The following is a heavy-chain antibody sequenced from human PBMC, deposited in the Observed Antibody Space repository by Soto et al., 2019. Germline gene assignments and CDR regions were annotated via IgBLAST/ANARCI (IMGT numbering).Heavy chain of an antibody. CDR1: GFTLSGYA. CDR3: ARSYYYDSSGRLYYYYYGMDV. V-gene: IGHV3-30-3*01. D-gene: IGHD3-22*01. J-gene: IGHJ6*02. Sequence: GGSLRLSCAASGFTLSGYAMDWVRQAPGKGLEWVAVISCDGSNKYYADSVKGRFTISRDNSKNTLYLQTNSLRAEDTAVYYCARSYYYDSSGRLYYYYYGMDVWGQGTTVTVSS. CDR2: ISCDGSNK.